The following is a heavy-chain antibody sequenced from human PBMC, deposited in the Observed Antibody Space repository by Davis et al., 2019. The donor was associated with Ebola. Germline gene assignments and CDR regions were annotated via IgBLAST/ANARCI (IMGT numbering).Heavy chain of an antibody. J-gene: IGHJ5*02. V-gene: IGHV3-30*03. D-gene: IGHD2-15*01. Sequence: GESLKISCAASGFTFSSYGMHWVRQAPGKGLEWVAVISYDGSNKYYADSVKGRFTISRDNSKNTLYLQMNSLRAEDTAVYYCARARGSSGGSCNLWGQGTLVTVSS. CDR2: ISYDGSNK. CDR1: GFTFSSYG. CDR3: ARARGSSGGSCNL.